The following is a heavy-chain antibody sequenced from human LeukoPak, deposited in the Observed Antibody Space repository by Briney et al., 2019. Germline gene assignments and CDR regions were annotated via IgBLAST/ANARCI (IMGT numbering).Heavy chain of an antibody. CDR2: INPNSGGT. D-gene: IGHD3-10*01. V-gene: IGHV1-2*02. CDR1: GYTFTGYY. J-gene: IGHJ5*02. CDR3: ARDPTYYYGSGSSGNWFDP. Sequence: ASVKASCKASGYTFTGYYMHWVRQAPGQGLEWMGWINPNSGGTYYGQKFQGRVTMTRDTSITTAYMKLNRLRSDDTAVYYCARDPTYYYGSGSSGNWFDPWGQGTLVTVSS.